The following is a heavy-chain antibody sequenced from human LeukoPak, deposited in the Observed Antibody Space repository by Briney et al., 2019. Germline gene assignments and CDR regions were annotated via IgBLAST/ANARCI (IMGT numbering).Heavy chain of an antibody. CDR3: ARQGGRTTMIVVPNWYFDL. D-gene: IGHD3-22*01. V-gene: IGHV4-39*01. Sequence: SSETLSLTCTVSGGSISSSSYYWGWIRQPPGKGLEWIGSIYYSGGTYYNPSLKSRVTISVDTSKNQFSLKLSSVTAADTAVYYCARQGGRTTMIVVPNWYFDLWGRGTLVTVSS. CDR1: GGSISSSSYY. CDR2: IYYSGGT. J-gene: IGHJ2*01.